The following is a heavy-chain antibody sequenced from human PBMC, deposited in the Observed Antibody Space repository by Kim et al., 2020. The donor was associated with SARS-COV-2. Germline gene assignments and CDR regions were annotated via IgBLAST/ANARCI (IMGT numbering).Heavy chain of an antibody. CDR2: FDPEDGET. CDR3: ATSPYYYCSGSSLYQFDY. D-gene: IGHD3-10*01. J-gene: IGHJ4*02. V-gene: IGHV1-24*01. CDR1: GYTLTDLS. Sequence: ASVKVSCKVSGYTLTDLSMHWVRQAPGKGLEWMGGFDPEDGETIYAQKFQGRVTMTEDTSTDTAYMELSSLRSEDTAVYYCATSPYYYCSGSSLYQFDYWGQGTLVTVSS.